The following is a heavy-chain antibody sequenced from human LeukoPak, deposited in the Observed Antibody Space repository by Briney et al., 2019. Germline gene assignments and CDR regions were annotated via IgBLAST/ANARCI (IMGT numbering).Heavy chain of an antibody. D-gene: IGHD3-9*01. CDR1: GFIFSNYA. CDR3: AKWGDYDILTGYYDSDY. Sequence: GGSLRLSCAASGFIFSNYAMSWVRQAPGKGLEWVSAIGGRDSGTYYADSVRGRFTVSRDDPKNTLYLQMNTLRAADTAVYYCAKWGDYDILTGYYDSDYWGQGTLVTVSS. CDR2: IGGRDSGT. V-gene: IGHV3-23*01. J-gene: IGHJ4*02.